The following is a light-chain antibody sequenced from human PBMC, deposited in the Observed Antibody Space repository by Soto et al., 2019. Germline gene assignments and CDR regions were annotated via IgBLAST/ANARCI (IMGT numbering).Light chain of an antibody. CDR1: QSVGSY. J-gene: IGKJ4*01. CDR2: DAS. Sequence: EIVLTQSPVTLSLSPGERATLSCRASQSVGSYFAWYQQKPGQAPRLLIYDASNRATGIPARFSGSGSGTDFTLTISSLETEDFAVYYCQQRSDWPSTFGGGTKVEIK. V-gene: IGKV3-11*01. CDR3: QQRSDWPST.